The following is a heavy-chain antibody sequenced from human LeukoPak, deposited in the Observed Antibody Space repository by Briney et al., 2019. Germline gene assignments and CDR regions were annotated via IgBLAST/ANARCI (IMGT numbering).Heavy chain of an antibody. CDR1: GYSFTNYW. CDR2: IYYDDSET. CDR3: AKFGSSGWPFQH. V-gene: IGHV5-51*01. D-gene: IGHD6-19*01. J-gene: IGHJ1*01. Sequence: GESLKISCKGGGYSFTNYWIVWVRQMPGKGLEWMGVIYYDDSETQYSPSFQGQVTISVDKSISTVYLQWSALKASDTAMYYCAKFGSSGWPFQHWGQGTLVTVSS.